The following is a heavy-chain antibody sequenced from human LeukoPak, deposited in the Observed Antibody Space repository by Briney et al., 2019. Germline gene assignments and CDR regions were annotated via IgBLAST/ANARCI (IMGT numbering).Heavy chain of an antibody. CDR3: ARAPPGYNWFDP. Sequence: PGGSLRLSCAASGFTFSSYWMHWVHQAPGKGLVWVSRINSDGSSTSYADSVKGRFTISRDNAKNTLYLQMNSLRAEDTAVYYCARAPPGYNWFDPWGQGTLVTVSS. V-gene: IGHV3-74*01. J-gene: IGHJ5*02. CDR1: GFTFSSYW. CDR2: INSDGSST. D-gene: IGHD3-10*01.